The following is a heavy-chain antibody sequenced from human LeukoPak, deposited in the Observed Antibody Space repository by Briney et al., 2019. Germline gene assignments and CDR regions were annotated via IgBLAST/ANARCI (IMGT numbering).Heavy chain of an antibody. CDR3: AREIVVVVPAAIQRDWFDP. CDR2: IYTSGST. V-gene: IGHV4-61*02. Sequence: NTSETLPLTCTVSGGSISSGSYYWSWIRQPAGKGLEWIGRIYTSGSTNYNPSLKSRVTISVDTSKNQFSLKLSSVTAADTAVYYCAREIVVVVPAAIQRDWFDPWGQGTLVTVSS. J-gene: IGHJ5*02. CDR1: GGSISSGSYY. D-gene: IGHD2-2*02.